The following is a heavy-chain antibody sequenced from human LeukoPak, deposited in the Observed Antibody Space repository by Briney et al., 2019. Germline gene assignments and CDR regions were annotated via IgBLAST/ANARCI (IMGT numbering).Heavy chain of an antibody. CDR2: IRSKANSYAT. D-gene: IGHD3-10*01. Sequence: RGSLRLFCAASGFTFSGSAMHWVRQASGKGLEWVGRIRSKANSYATAYAASAKGRFTISRDDSKNTAYLQMNSLKTEDTAVYYCTRFGITMVRGVNYYYGMDVWGQGTTVTVSS. J-gene: IGHJ6*02. V-gene: IGHV3-73*01. CDR1: GFTFSGSA. CDR3: TRFGITMVRGVNYYYGMDV.